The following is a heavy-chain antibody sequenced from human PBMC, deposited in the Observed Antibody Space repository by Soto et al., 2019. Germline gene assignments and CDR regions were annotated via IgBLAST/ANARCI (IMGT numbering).Heavy chain of an antibody. CDR2: INHSGST. Sequence: SETLSLTCAVYGGSFSGYYWSWIRQPPGKGLEWIGEINHSGSTNYNPSLKSRVTISVDTSKNQFSLKLSSVTAADTAVYYCARGPIAANYYYGMDVWGQGTTVTVSS. V-gene: IGHV4-34*01. CDR3: ARGPIAANYYYGMDV. CDR1: GGSFSGYY. D-gene: IGHD6-13*01. J-gene: IGHJ6*02.